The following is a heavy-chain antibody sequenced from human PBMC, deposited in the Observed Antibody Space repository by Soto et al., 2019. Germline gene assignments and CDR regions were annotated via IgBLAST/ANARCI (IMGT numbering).Heavy chain of an antibody. D-gene: IGHD2-21*02. V-gene: IGHV1-46*01. CDR2: VNPSGGHT. CDR3: ARGGHVVVVTAALDF. Sequence: QVQLVQSGAEVKKPGTSVKVSCKASGDTFTDYYIHWVRQAPGPGLEWMGTVNPSGGHTTYAQHFLGRMTMTRDTSTSTLYVELTSLTSEDTAVYYCARGGHVVVVTAALDFWGQGTLVTVSS. CDR1: GDTFTDYY. J-gene: IGHJ4*02.